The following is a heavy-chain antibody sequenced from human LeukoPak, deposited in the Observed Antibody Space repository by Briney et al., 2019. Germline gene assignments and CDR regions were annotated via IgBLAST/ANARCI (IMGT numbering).Heavy chain of an antibody. CDR2: INHSGST. CDR1: GGSFSGYY. CDR3: ASSLPYYYDSSGYSPFDY. V-gene: IGHV4-34*01. Sequence: SETLSLTCAVYGGSFSGYYWSWIRQPPGRGLEWIGEINHSGSTNYNPSLKSRVTISVDTSKNQFSLKLSSVTAADTAVYYCASSLPYYYDSSGYSPFDYWGQGTLVTVSS. D-gene: IGHD3-22*01. J-gene: IGHJ4*02.